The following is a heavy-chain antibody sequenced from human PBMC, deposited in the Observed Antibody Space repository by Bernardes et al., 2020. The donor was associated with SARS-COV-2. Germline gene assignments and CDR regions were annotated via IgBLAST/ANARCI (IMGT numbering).Heavy chain of an antibody. CDR1: GYSLTAYW. D-gene: IGHD4-17*01. CDR2: IYAGYSDT. V-gene: IGHV5-51*01. J-gene: IGHJ6*02. CDR3: ARMLRYGAGYGMDF. Sequence: GAYLKTSCKGSGYSLTAYWIGWVRHMPGKGLEWLGIIYAGYSDTRYSPSLQGHVTISADTSINTAFLQWSSLKASDTATYYCARMLRYGAGYGMDFWGQGTTVSVS.